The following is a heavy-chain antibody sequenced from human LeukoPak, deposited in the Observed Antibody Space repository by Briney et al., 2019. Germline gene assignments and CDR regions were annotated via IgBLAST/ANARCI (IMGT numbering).Heavy chain of an antibody. Sequence: ASVKVSCKASGYTFTSYDINWVRQATGQGLEWMGWMNPNSGNTGYAQKFQGRVTITRNTSISTAYMELSSLRSEDTAVYYCARGEYSSGWYAIDYWGQGTLVTVSS. CDR2: MNPNSGNT. CDR1: GYTFTSYD. J-gene: IGHJ4*02. D-gene: IGHD6-19*01. V-gene: IGHV1-8*03. CDR3: ARGEYSSGWYAIDY.